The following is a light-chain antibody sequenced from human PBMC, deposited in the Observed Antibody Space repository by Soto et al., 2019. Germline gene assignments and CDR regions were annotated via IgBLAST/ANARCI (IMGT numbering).Light chain of an antibody. V-gene: IGLV2-11*01. CDR1: SSDVGAYNY. J-gene: IGLJ2*01. CDR2: DVT. CDR3: CSYAGRYTLI. Sequence: QSALTQPRSVSGSPGQSVTISCTGTSSDVGAYNYVSRYQQHPGKAPKMMIYDVTKRPSGVPDRFSGSKSGNTASLTISGLRAEDEADYYCCSYAGRYTLILGGGTKLTVL.